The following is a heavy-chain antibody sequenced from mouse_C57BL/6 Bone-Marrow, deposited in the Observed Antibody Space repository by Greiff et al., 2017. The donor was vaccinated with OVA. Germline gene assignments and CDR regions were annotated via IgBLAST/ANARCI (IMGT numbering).Heavy chain of an antibody. CDR1: GFTFSSYG. J-gene: IGHJ4*01. CDR3: ARLYYAMDY. Sequence: DVKLVESGGDLVKPGGSLKLSCAASGFTFSSYGMSWVRQTPDKRLEWVATISSGGSYTYYPDSVKGRFTISRDKAKNTLYLQMSSLKSEDTAMYYCARLYYAMDYWGQGTSVTVSS. CDR2: ISSGGSYT. V-gene: IGHV5-6*02.